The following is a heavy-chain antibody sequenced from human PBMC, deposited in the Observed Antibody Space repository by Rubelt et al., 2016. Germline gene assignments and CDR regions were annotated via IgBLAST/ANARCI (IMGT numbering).Heavy chain of an antibody. J-gene: IGHJ5*02. CDR2: INPNSGGT. CDR1: GYTFTGYY. D-gene: IGHD6-6*01. Sequence: QVQLVQSGAEVKKPGASVKVSCKASGYTFTGYYMHWVRQAPGQGLEWMGWINPNSGGTNYAQKFQGRVTMTRDTSNSTAYMELIMLRSDDTAVYYCARSEYSSSSGGFSWFDPWGQGTLVTVSS. V-gene: IGHV1-2*02. CDR3: ARSEYSSSSGGFSWFDP.